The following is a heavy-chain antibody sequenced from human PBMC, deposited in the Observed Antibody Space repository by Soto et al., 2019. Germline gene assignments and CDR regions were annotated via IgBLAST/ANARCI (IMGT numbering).Heavy chain of an antibody. CDR3: ARVSLDPTYYYYGMDV. Sequence: ASVKVSCKASGYTFTSYYMHWVRQAPGQGLEWMGIINPSGGSTSYAQKFQGRVTMTRNTSISTAYMELSSLRSEDTAVYYCARVSLDPTYYYYGMDVWGQGTTVTVSS. V-gene: IGHV1-46*01. CDR2: INPSGGST. J-gene: IGHJ6*02. CDR1: GYTFTSYY. D-gene: IGHD1-1*01.